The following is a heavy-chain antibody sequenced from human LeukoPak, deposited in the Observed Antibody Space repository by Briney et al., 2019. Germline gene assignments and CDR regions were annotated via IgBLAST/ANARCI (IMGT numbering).Heavy chain of an antibody. J-gene: IGHJ4*02. CDR1: GGTFSSYA. D-gene: IGHD3-10*01. Sequence: ASVKVSCKASGGTFSSYAISWVRQAPGQGLEWMGGIIPIFGTANYAQKFQGRVTITTDESTSTAYMELSSLRSEDTAVYYCARGFTMVRGRNYRPGDYWGQGTLVTVSS. V-gene: IGHV1-69*05. CDR2: IIPIFGTA. CDR3: ARGFTMVRGRNYRPGDY.